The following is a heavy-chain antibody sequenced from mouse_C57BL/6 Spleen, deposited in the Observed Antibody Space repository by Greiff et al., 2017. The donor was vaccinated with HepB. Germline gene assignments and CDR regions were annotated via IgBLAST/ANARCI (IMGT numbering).Heavy chain of an antibody. V-gene: IGHV5-4*01. CDR1: GFTFSSYA. CDR2: ISDGGSYT. CDR3: ARDGTFLFDY. Sequence: DVMLVESGGGLVKPGGSLKLSCAASGFTFSSYAMSWVRPTPEKRLEWVATISDGGSYTYYPDNVKGRFTISRDNAKNNLYLQMSHLKSEDTAMYYCARDGTFLFDYWGQSTTLTVSS. J-gene: IGHJ2*01.